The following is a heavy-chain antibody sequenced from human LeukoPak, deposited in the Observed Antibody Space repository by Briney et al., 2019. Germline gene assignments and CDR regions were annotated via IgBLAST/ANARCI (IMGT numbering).Heavy chain of an antibody. D-gene: IGHD5-24*01. CDR2: ISYDGSNK. Sequence: GGSLRLSCAASGFTFSSYAMHWVRQAPGKGLEWVAVISYDGSNKYYADSVKGRFTISRDNSKNTLYLQMNSLRAEDTAVYYCARVKATTPFDYWGQGTLVTVSS. J-gene: IGHJ4*02. CDR1: GFTFSSYA. CDR3: ARVKATTPFDY. V-gene: IGHV3-30-3*01.